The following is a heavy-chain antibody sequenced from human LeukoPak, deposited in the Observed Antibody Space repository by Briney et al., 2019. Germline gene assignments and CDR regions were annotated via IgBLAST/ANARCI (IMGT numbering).Heavy chain of an antibody. CDR1: GFTFSSYG. CDR2: IWYDGSNK. D-gene: IGHD5-18*01. CDR3: ARDQSRGYSYGYYFDY. Sequence: GGSLRLSCAASGFTFSSYGMHWVRQAPGKGLEGVADIWYDGSNKYYADSVKGRFTISRDNSKNTLYLQMNSLRAEDTAVYYCARDQSRGYSYGYYFDYWGQGTLVTVSS. V-gene: IGHV3-33*01. J-gene: IGHJ4*02.